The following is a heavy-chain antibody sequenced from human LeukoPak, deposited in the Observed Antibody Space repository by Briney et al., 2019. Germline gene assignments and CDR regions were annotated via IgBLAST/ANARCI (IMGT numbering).Heavy chain of an antibody. CDR2: ISTYNGNT. Sequence: ASVKVSCKASGYTFTSYGINWVRQAPGQGLEWMGWISTYNGNTNYAQKLQGRVTMTTDTSTSTAYMELRSLRSDDTAAYYCALLAYYYYYYMDVWGKGTTVTVSS. V-gene: IGHV1-18*01. CDR3: ALLAYYYYYYMDV. J-gene: IGHJ6*03. CDR1: GYTFTSYG. D-gene: IGHD2-15*01.